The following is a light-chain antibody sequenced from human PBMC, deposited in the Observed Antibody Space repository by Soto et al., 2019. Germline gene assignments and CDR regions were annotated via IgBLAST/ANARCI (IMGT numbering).Light chain of an antibody. CDR1: RSDVGGYNY. CDR3: SSYTSSSTPYI. Sequence: QSALTQPASVSESPGQSVTISCTGTRSDVGGYNYVSWYQQHPGKAPKLMIYDVSNRPSGVSNRFSGSKSGNTASLTISGLQAEDEADYYCSSYTSSSTPYIFGTGTKVTVL. J-gene: IGLJ1*01. V-gene: IGLV2-14*01. CDR2: DVS.